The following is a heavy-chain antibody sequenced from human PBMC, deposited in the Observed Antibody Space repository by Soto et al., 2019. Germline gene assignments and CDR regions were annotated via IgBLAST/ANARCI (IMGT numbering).Heavy chain of an antibody. J-gene: IGHJ4*02. V-gene: IGHV1-69*08. CDR3: KRDWDSIVSTWEIGGH. CDR1: GGTFSPYT. CDR2: IIPFLGVT. Sequence: QVHLVQSGAEVKKPGSSVKVSCKASGGTFSPYTINWVRQAPGQGLEWMGRIIPFLGVTNHAQKFQERVTITADKSTSTAYLEFRSLRSEDTAVYYCKRDWDSIVSTWEIGGHWGQGALVTVSS. D-gene: IGHD3-16*02.